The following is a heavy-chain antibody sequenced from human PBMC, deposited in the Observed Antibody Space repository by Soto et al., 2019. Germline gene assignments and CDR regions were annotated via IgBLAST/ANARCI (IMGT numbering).Heavy chain of an antibody. CDR1: GFNFSTYW. V-gene: IGHV3-7*03. Sequence: EVQLVESGGGLVQPGGSLRLSCAASGFNFSTYWRTWVSQAPGKGLEWVANIKEDGSEKYYVDSVKGRFAISRDNAKNSVYLQMNSLRAEDAAVYYCARDFSLDYWGQGTLVSVSS. CDR3: ARDFSLDY. CDR2: IKEDGSEK. J-gene: IGHJ4*02.